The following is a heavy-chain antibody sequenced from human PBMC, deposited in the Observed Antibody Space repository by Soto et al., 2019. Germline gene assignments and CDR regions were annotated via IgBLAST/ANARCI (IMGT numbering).Heavy chain of an antibody. Sequence: SLRLSCAVSGFTFRNYGMSWVRQAPGKGLEWVSSISNSGAVTYYADSAKGRFTISRDNSENTLHLQMNSLRADDTAVYYCAKDRMIVDPLGFDIWGQGTLVTVSS. J-gene: IGHJ3*02. CDR2: ISNSGAVT. CDR1: GFTFRNYG. D-gene: IGHD3-22*01. V-gene: IGHV3-23*01. CDR3: AKDRMIVDPLGFDI.